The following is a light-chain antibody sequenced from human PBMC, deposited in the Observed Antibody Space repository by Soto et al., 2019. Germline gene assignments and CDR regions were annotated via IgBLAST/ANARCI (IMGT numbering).Light chain of an antibody. J-gene: IGLJ3*02. CDR1: SSDIGGYKY. CDR2: EVS. Sequence: SALTQPASLSGSLGQSITISCTGTSSDIGGYKYVSWYQQHPGKAPKLIIFEVSNRPSGVSDRFSGSNSGNTASLTISGLQAEDEADYYCTSYSRYRVLVFGGGTKVTV. CDR3: TSYSRYRVLV. V-gene: IGLV2-14*01.